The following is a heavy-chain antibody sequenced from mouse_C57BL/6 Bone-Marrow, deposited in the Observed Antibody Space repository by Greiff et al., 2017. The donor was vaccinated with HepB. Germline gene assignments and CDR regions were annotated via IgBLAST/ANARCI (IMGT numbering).Heavy chain of an antibody. CDR3: TREVYDYDRGDYAMDY. CDR2: IYPGNSDT. V-gene: IGHV1-5*01. J-gene: IGHJ4*01. D-gene: IGHD2-4*01. Sequence: VHVKQSGTVLARPGASVKMSCKTSGYTFTSYWMHWVKQRPGQGLEWIGAIYPGNSDTSYNQKFKGKAKLTAVTSASTAYMELSSLTNEDSAVYYCTREVYDYDRGDYAMDYWGQGTSVTVSS. CDR1: GYTFTSYW.